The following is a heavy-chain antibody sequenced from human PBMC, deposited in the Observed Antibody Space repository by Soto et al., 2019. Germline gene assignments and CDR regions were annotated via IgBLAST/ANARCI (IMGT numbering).Heavy chain of an antibody. CDR3: ARGREIVVVPAAINWFDP. Sequence: QVQLQESGPGLVKPSQTLSLTCTVSGGSISSGGYYWSWIRQHPGKGLEWIGYIYYSGSTYYNPSLKSRVTISVDTSKNQFSLKLSSVTAADTAVYYCARGREIVVVPAAINWFDPWGQGTLVTVSS. V-gene: IGHV4-31*03. J-gene: IGHJ5*02. D-gene: IGHD2-2*01. CDR2: IYYSGST. CDR1: GGSISSGGYY.